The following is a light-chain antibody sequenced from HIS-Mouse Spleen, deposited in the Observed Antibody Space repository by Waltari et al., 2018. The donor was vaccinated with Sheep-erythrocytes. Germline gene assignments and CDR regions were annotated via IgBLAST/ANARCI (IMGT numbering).Light chain of an antibody. CDR3: CSYAGSYNHV. CDR1: SRDVGGSHS. V-gene: IGLV2-11*01. CDR2: DVS. Sequence: QSALTQPRSVSGSPGPSVTISCTGTSRDVGGSHSFPWYQQHPGKAPKLMIYDVSKRPSGVPDRFSGSKSGNTASLTISGLQAEDEADYYCCSYAGSYNHVFATGTKVTVL. J-gene: IGLJ1*01.